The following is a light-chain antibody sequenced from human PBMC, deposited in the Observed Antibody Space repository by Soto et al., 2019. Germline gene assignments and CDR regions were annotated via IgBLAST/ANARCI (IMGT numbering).Light chain of an antibody. CDR2: AAS. V-gene: IGKV1-9*01. CDR1: QGISSY. CDR3: QQLTERLT. J-gene: IGKJ4*01. Sequence: DIQLTQSPSFLSASVGDRVTITCRASQGISSYLAWYQQKPGKAPKLLFYAASPLQSGVPSRFSGSGSGTEFTLTISSLQPEDFATYYCQQLTERLTFGGGTKVEIK.